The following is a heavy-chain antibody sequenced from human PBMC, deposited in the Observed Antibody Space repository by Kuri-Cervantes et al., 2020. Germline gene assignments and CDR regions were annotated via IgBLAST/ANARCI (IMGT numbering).Heavy chain of an antibody. CDR2: ISYDGSNK. V-gene: IGHV3-30*01. CDR1: GFTFSSYA. Sequence: GGSLRLSCAASGFTFSSYAMHWVRQAPGKGLEWVAVISYDGSNKYYADSVKGRFTISRDNSKNTLYMQMNSLRAEDTAVYYCARSLGLDINDAFDVWGQGTMVTVSS. J-gene: IGHJ3*01. CDR3: ARSLGLDINDAFDV.